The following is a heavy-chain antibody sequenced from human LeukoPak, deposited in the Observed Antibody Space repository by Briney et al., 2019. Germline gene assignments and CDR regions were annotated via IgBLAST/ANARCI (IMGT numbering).Heavy chain of an antibody. V-gene: IGHV1-69*10. CDR2: IIPILGIA. J-gene: IGHJ4*02. Sequence: GASVKVSCKASGGTFSSYAISWVRQAPGQGLEWMGGIIPILGIANYAQKFQGRVTITADKSTSTAYMELSSLRSEDTAVYYCARDRSVAAAGTLPAYWGQGTLVTVSS. CDR3: ARDRSVAAAGTLPAY. CDR1: GGTFSSYA. D-gene: IGHD6-13*01.